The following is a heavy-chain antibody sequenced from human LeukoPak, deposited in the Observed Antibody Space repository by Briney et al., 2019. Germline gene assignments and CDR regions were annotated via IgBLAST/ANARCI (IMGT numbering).Heavy chain of an antibody. Sequence: ASVKVSCKASGYTFTGYYMHWVRQAPGQGLEWMGWINPNSGGTNYAQKFQGRVTMTRDTSISTAYMDLSSLRSDDTAVYYCASDGSVSALYYFDFWGQGTLVTVSS. CDR1: GYTFTGYY. D-gene: IGHD3-10*01. CDR3: ASDGSVSALYYFDF. J-gene: IGHJ4*02. V-gene: IGHV1-2*02. CDR2: INPNSGGT.